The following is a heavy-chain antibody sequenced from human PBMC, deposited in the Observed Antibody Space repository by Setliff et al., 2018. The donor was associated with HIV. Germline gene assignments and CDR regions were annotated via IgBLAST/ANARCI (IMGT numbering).Heavy chain of an antibody. Sequence: GESLKISCKGSRYSFSTYWIGWVRQMPGKGLEWMGIIYPGDSDTRYSPSFQGQVIISADKSISTAYVQWSGLKASDTAMYYCARRPYYDSWSGHQAFDIWGQGTMVTVSS. D-gene: IGHD3-3*01. CDR3: ARRPYYDSWSGHQAFDI. V-gene: IGHV5-51*01. J-gene: IGHJ3*02. CDR1: RYSFSTYW. CDR2: IYPGDSDT.